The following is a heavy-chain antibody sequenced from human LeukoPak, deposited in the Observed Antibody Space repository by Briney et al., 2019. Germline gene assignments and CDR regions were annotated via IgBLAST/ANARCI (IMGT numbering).Heavy chain of an antibody. J-gene: IGHJ4*02. Sequence: SEALSLSCTVSGXSITSYYWSWLRPPLGEGLWWIGFIYYSGSTDYNPSLKSRVTISVDTSKNQFSLKLSSVTAADMAVYFCARDYGSFSRFDYWGQGTLVTVSS. CDR2: IYYSGST. CDR3: ARDYGSFSRFDY. V-gene: IGHV4-59*01. D-gene: IGHD3-16*01. CDR1: GXSITSYY.